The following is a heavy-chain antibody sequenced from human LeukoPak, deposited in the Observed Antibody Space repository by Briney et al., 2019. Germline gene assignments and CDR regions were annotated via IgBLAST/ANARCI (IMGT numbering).Heavy chain of an antibody. J-gene: IGHJ3*02. CDR3: AKRSAWGYDFDDAFDI. Sequence: GGSLRLSXAASGFTFSSYAMNWVRQAPGKGLEWVSVISGSGGSTYYADSVKGRFTISRDNSKNTLYLQMNSLRAEDTAVYYCAKRSAWGYDFDDAFDIWGQGTMVTVSS. CDR2: ISGSGGST. D-gene: IGHD3/OR15-3a*01. V-gene: IGHV3-23*01. CDR1: GFTFSSYA.